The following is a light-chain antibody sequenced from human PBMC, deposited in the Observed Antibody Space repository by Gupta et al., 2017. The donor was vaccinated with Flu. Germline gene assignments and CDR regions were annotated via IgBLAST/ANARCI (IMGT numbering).Light chain of an antibody. CDR1: RDISSY. Sequence: IQLTQSPSFLAASVGDRVTITCRARRDISSYLAWYQQKPGKATKLLNYTASTLQGCVPLRFSGSGSGKVITITISRLQPEDVATYCCQQLTYHPGTFGQGTRLEIK. J-gene: IGKJ5*01. CDR3: QQLTYHPGT. CDR2: TAS. V-gene: IGKV1-9*01.